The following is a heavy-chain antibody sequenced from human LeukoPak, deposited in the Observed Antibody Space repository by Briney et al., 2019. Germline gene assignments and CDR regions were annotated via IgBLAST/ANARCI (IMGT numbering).Heavy chain of an antibody. D-gene: IGHD5-24*01. CDR1: GFTFSTNW. Sequence: GGSLRLSCAVSGFTFSTNWMHWARQVPGKELVWISQINSSGRSTYYADFVKGRFTTSRDNAKNTLYLQMDSLRAEDTAVYYCARDKRQERWPDYWGQGTLVTVSS. V-gene: IGHV3-74*01. J-gene: IGHJ4*02. CDR3: ARDKRQERWPDY. CDR2: INSSGRST.